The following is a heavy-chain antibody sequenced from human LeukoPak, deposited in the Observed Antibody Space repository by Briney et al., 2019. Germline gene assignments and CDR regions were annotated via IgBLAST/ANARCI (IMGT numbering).Heavy chain of an antibody. CDR3: ARDFGSYGSGSPYYYGMDV. Sequence: GGSLRLSCAASGFTFSSYAMHGVRQAPGKGLEWVAVISYDGSNKYYADCVKGRFTISRENSKNTLYLQMNSLRAEDTAVYYCARDFGSYGSGSPYYYGMDVWGQGTTVTVSS. D-gene: IGHD3-10*01. J-gene: IGHJ6*02. CDR1: GFTFSSYA. CDR2: ISYDGSNK. V-gene: IGHV3-30*04.